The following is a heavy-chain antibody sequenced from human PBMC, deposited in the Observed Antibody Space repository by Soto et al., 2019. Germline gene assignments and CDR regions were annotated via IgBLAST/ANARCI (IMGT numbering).Heavy chain of an antibody. CDR1: GITFSSYA. CDR2: INGDGSIT. CDR3: AKDPGPYIWGTYRTSD. J-gene: IGHJ4*02. V-gene: IGHV3-23*01. Sequence: SLRLSCAVPGITFSSYAMSWVRQAPGKGLEWVSAINGDGSITYYADSVKGRFTVSRDNSKNTLYLQMNSLGAEDTAVYYCAKDPGPYIWGTYRTSDWGQGTLVTV. D-gene: IGHD3-16*02.